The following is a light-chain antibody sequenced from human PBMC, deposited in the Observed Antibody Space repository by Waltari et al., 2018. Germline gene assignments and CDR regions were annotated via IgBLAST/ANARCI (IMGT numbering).Light chain of an antibody. CDR3: AAWDDSLSALYV. CDR2: WNN. J-gene: IGLJ1*01. V-gene: IGLV1-47*01. Sequence: QSVLTPPPSASGTPGQRVTISCSGSSSNIGSNYVYWYQQLPGTAPTLPIYWNNRRPSWVPDRFSVSTSGTSASLAISGLRSEDEADYYCAAWDDSLSALYVFGTGTKVTVL. CDR1: SSNIGSNY.